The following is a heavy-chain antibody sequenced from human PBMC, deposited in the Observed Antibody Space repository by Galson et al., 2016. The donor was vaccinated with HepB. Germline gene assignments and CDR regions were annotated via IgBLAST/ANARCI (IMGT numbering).Heavy chain of an antibody. Sequence: SLRLSCAASGFNFNEYAMHWVRQAPGKGLEWVSGISWNSNNIGYADSVKGRFTISRDNAKNSLYLQMNSLRGDDTALYYCAKANTAFLKCGATDVWGQGTTVTVSS. CDR1: GFNFNEYA. V-gene: IGHV3-9*01. CDR3: AKANTAFLKCGATDV. D-gene: IGHD5-18*01. J-gene: IGHJ6*02. CDR2: ISWNSNNI.